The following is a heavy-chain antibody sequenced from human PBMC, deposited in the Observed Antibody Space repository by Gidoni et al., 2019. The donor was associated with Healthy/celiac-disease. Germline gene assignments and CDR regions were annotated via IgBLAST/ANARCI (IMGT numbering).Heavy chain of an antibody. CDR1: GGHISSYY. CDR2: IDTRGST. V-gene: IGHV4-4*07. Sequence: QVQLQESVPGLVKPSETLSLTCTVSGGHISSYYWSWIRQPAGKGLACIGRIDTRGSTNYNPSLKSRVTMSVDTSKNQFSLKLSSVTAADTAVYYCARGLAARSNEYYFDFWGQGTLVTVSS. CDR3: ARGLAARSNEYYFDF. D-gene: IGHD6-6*01. J-gene: IGHJ4*02.